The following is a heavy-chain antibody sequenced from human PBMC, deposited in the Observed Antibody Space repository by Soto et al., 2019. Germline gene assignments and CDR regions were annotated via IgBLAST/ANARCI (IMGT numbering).Heavy chain of an antibody. CDR1: GFSLTTRGVG. J-gene: IGHJ4*02. CDR2: IYWDDDK. Sequence: QITLKESGPTLVKPTQTLTLTCTSSGFSLTTRGVGVGWIRQPPGKALEWLALIYWDDDKRYSPSLKSRLTITKDTSKNQVVLTMTNMDPVDTATYYCAHRDYSNGWAATWFDYWGQGTLVTVSS. D-gene: IGHD6-19*01. CDR3: AHRDYSNGWAATWFDY. V-gene: IGHV2-5*02.